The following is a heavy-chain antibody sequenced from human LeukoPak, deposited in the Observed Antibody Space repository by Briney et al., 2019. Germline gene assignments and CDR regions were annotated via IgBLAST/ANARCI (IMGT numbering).Heavy chain of an antibody. J-gene: IGHJ4*02. D-gene: IGHD3-16*02. CDR3: ASRQHQWGSYRAYLDY. CDR2: IYSGGST. CDR1: GFTVSSNY. V-gene: IGHV3-53*01. Sequence: GGSLRLSCAASGFTVSSNYMSWVRQAPGKGLEWVSVIYSGGSTYYADSVKGRFTISRDNSKNTLYLQMNSLRAEDTAVYYCASRQHQWGSYRAYLDYWGQGTLVTVSS.